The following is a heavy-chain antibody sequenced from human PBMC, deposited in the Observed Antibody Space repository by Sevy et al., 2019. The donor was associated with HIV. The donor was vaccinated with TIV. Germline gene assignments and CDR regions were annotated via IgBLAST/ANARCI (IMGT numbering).Heavy chain of an antibody. Sequence: GGSLRLSCAASGFTFSSYAMHWVRQAPGKGLEWVAVISYDGSNKYYADSVKGRFTISRDNSKNTLYLQMNSLRAEDTAVYYCARGSGVRRTVTTGSDYFDYWGQGTLVTVSS. D-gene: IGHD4-4*01. J-gene: IGHJ4*02. CDR1: GFTFSSYA. CDR2: ISYDGSNK. V-gene: IGHV3-30-3*01. CDR3: ARGSGVRRTVTTGSDYFDY.